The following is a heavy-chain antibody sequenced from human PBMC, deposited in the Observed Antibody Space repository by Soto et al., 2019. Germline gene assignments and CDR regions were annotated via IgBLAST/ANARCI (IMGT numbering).Heavy chain of an antibody. CDR2: ISYDGSNK. CDR3: ARGNGYNSQDYY. D-gene: IGHD5-12*01. V-gene: IGHV3-30-3*01. J-gene: IGHJ4*02. CDR1: GFTFSSYA. Sequence: QVQLVESGGGVVQPGRSLRLSCAASGFTFSSYAMHWVRQAPGKGLEWVAVISYDGSNKSYADSVKGRFTISRDNSKNTLYLQMNSLRAEDTAVYYCARGNGYNSQDYYWGQGTLVTVSS.